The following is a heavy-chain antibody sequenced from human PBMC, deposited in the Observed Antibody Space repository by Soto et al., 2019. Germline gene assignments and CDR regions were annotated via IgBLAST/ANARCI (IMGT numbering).Heavy chain of an antibody. D-gene: IGHD3-16*01. V-gene: IGHV2-5*02. CDR3: VPSRAGLGVPP. Sequence: QITLKESGPTLVRPTQTLTLTCTFSGISLTTHGVGMGWIRQTPGKALEWLALIYWDDDTRYSPSLKNRLTTPKDPPKNGVVLTGPTMALVDKATFSFVPSRAGLGVPPGGPGPLVPVSS. CDR1: GISLTTHGVG. J-gene: IGHJ5*02. CDR2: IYWDDDT.